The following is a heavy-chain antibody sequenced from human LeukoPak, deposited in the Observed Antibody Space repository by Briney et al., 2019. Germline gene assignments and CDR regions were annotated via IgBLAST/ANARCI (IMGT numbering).Heavy chain of an antibody. CDR3: AKDLITMVRGVIHYYYYMDV. CDR1: GFTFSSYG. V-gene: IGHV3-33*06. D-gene: IGHD3-10*01. J-gene: IGHJ6*03. CDR2: IWYDGSNK. Sequence: PGRSLRLSCAASGFTFSSYGMHRVRQAPGKGLEWVAVIWYDGSNKYYADSVKGRFTISRDNSKNTLYLQMNSLRAEDTAVYYCAKDLITMVRGVIHYYYYMDVWGKGTTVTVSS.